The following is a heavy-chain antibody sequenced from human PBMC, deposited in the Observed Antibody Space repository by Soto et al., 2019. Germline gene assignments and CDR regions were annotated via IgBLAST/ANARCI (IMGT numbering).Heavy chain of an antibody. CDR2: IYYSGST. J-gene: IGHJ3*02. V-gene: IGHV4-59*08. CDR1: GGSISSYY. D-gene: IGHD5-12*01. CDR3: ALVATIPNYGLRRYGDAFDI. Sequence: PSETLSLTCTVSGGSISSYYWSWIRQPPGKGLEWIGYIYYSGSTNYNPSLKSRVTISVDTSKNQFSLKLSSVTAADTAVYYCALVATIPNYGLRRYGDAFDIWGQGTMVTVSS.